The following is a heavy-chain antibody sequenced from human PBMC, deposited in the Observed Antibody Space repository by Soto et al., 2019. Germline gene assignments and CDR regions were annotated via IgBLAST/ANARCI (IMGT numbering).Heavy chain of an antibody. CDR3: ARGHSLDFWSGYVDAFDI. J-gene: IGHJ3*02. V-gene: IGHV3-48*01. CDR2: ISSSSSTI. CDR1: GFTFSSYS. D-gene: IGHD3-3*01. Sequence: GGSLRLSCAASGFTFSSYSMNWVRQAPGKGLEWVSYISSSSSTIYYADSVKGRFTISRDNAKNSLYLQMNSLRAEDTAVYYCARGHSLDFWSGYVDAFDIWGQGTMVTVSS.